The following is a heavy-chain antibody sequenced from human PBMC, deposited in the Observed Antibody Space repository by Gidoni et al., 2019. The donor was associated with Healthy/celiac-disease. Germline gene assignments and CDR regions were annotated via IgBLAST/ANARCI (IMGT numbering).Heavy chain of an antibody. V-gene: IGHV4-34*01. D-gene: IGHD5-12*01. Sequence: QVQLQQWGAGLLKPSETLSLTCAVYGGSFSGYYWSWIRQPPGKGLEWIGEINHSGSTNYNPSLKSRVTISVDTSKNQFSLKLSSVTAADTAVYYCARAIVATGRGVYYYYYGMDVWGQGTTVTVSS. CDR2: INHSGST. J-gene: IGHJ6*02. CDR3: ARAIVATGRGVYYYYYGMDV. CDR1: GGSFSGYY.